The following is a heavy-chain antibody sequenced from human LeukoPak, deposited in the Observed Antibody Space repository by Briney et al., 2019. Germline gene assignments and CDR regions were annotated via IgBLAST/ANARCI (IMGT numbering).Heavy chain of an antibody. CDR2: IYTSGST. CDR1: GGSISSYY. Sequence: SETLSLTCTVSGGSISSYYWSWIRQPAGKGLEWIGRIYTSGSTNYNPSLKSRVTISVDTSKNQFSLKLSSVTAADTAVYYCARDRYSSSSGGYYYYYYMDVWGKGTTVTVSS. V-gene: IGHV4-4*07. J-gene: IGHJ6*03. D-gene: IGHD6-6*01. CDR3: ARDRYSSSSGGYYYYYYMDV.